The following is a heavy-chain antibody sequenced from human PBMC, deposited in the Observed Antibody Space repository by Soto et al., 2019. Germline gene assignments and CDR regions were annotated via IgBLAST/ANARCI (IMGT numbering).Heavy chain of an antibody. CDR2: IYHSGST. V-gene: IGHV4-4*02. Sequence: SETLSLTCAVSGGSISSSNWWSWVRQPPGKGLEWIGEIYHSGSTNYNASLKSRLTISVDTSKNQFSLKLSSVTAADTALYYCARVNYGDYYYGMDVWGQGTTVTVSS. CDR3: ARVNYGDYYYGMDV. CDR1: GGSISSSNW. J-gene: IGHJ6*02. D-gene: IGHD4-17*01.